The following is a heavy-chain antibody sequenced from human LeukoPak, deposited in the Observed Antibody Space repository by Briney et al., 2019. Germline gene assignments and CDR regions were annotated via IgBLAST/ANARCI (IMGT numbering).Heavy chain of an antibody. Sequence: SETLSLTCTVSGYSISNGYYWGWIRQPPGKGLEWIGGIYYSGSTYYSPSLKSRVTISVDTSKNQFSLKLSSVTAADTAVYYCARDIDYYDSSGDSHAFDIWGQGTMVTVSS. D-gene: IGHD3-22*01. CDR3: ARDIDYYDSSGDSHAFDI. J-gene: IGHJ3*02. CDR1: GYSISNGYY. CDR2: IYYSGST. V-gene: IGHV4-38-2*02.